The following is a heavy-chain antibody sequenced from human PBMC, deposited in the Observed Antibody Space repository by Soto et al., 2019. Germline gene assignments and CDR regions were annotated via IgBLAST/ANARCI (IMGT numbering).Heavy chain of an antibody. CDR1: AGSLSTYY. J-gene: IGHJ6*02. Sequence: ETLRHTNTVPAGSLSTYYWSLFRQTAGKGLEWIGRIYPSGNTNYNPSLKSRVTMSIDTSKNQLSLKLRSVTAADTAVYFCAGDEGYYYTGLPVWGQWPAVTV. CDR2: IYPSGNT. CDR3: AGDEGYYYTGLPV. V-gene: IGHV4-4*07.